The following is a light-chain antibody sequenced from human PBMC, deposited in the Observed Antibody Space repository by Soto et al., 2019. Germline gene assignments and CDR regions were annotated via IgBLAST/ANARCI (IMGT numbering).Light chain of an antibody. Sequence: DIQMTQSPSSLSASVGDRVIITCRASQSINTYLNWYQQRPGKAPKLLISAASSLQSGVPSRFSGSGSGTDFTLTISSPQPEDFATYCCLQIYSTPYTFGQGTKLEIK. V-gene: IGKV1-39*01. CDR3: LQIYSTPYT. CDR2: AAS. CDR1: QSINTY. J-gene: IGKJ2*01.